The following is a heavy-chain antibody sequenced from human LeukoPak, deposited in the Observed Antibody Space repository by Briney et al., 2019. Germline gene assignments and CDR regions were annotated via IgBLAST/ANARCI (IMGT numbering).Heavy chain of an antibody. CDR1: GGTFSSYA. V-gene: IGHV1-69*05. D-gene: IGHD5-12*01. CDR2: IIPIFGTA. Sequence: SVKVSCKVSGGTFSSYAISWVRQAPGQGLEWMGRIIPIFGTANYAQKFQGRVTITTDESTSTAYMELSSLRSEDTAVYYCAREPIYSGYGPDYYYYYYMDVWGKGTTVTVSS. J-gene: IGHJ6*03. CDR3: AREPIYSGYGPDYYYYYYMDV.